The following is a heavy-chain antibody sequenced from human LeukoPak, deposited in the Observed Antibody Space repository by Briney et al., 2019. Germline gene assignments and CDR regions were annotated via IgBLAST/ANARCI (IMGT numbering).Heavy chain of an antibody. Sequence: GGSLRLSCEASGFTFSDDYMSWIRQAPGKGLEWVSYISGSGSTMYYADSVAGRFTISRDNAKNSLYLQMNSLRAEDTAVYYCARDKITFGGVIVNDYWGQGTLVTVSS. J-gene: IGHJ4*02. CDR1: GFTFSDDY. D-gene: IGHD3-16*02. CDR3: ARDKITFGGVIVNDY. CDR2: ISGSGSTM. V-gene: IGHV3-11*04.